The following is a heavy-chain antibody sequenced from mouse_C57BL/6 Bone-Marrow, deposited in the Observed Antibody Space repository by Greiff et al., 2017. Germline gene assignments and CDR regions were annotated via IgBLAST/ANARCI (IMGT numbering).Heavy chain of an antibody. Sequence: VQLQQPGAELVMPGASVKLSCKASGYTFTSYWMHWVKQRPGQGLEWLGEIDPSDSYTNYNQKFKGKSTLTVDKSSSTAYMQLSSLTSEDSAVYYCARRWDAMDYWGQGTSVTVSS. V-gene: IGHV1-69*01. CDR1: GYTFTSYW. CDR3: ARRWDAMDY. J-gene: IGHJ4*01. D-gene: IGHD2-3*01. CDR2: IDPSDSYT.